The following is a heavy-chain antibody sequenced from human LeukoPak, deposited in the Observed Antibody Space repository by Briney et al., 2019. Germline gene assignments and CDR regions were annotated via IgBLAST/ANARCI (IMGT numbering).Heavy chain of an antibody. J-gene: IGHJ4*02. Sequence: ASVKVSCKASGYTFTGYYMHWVRQAPGQGLEWMGWINPNSGGTNYAQKYQGRVTMTRDTSISTAYMELSRLRSDDTAVYYCARGGTYYESSGFFYNWGQGTLVTVSS. CDR2: INPNSGGT. CDR1: GYTFTGYY. CDR3: ARGGTYYESSGFFYN. V-gene: IGHV1-2*02. D-gene: IGHD3-22*01.